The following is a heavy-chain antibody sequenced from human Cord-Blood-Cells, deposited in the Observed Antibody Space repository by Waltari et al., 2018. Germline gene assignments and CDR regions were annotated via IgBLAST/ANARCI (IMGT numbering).Heavy chain of an antibody. CDR2: INHSGST. V-gene: IGHV4-34*01. D-gene: IGHD3-10*01. J-gene: IGHJ4*02. CDR3: ARHPYYGSGSYYNYFDY. CDR1: GGSFSGYY. Sequence: QVQLQQWGAGLLKPSETLSLTCAVYGGSFSGYYWSWIRQPPGKGLEWIGEINHSGSTNYNPSLNSRVTISVDTSKNQFSLKLSSVTAADTAVYYCARHPYYGSGSYYNYFDYWGQGTLVTVSS.